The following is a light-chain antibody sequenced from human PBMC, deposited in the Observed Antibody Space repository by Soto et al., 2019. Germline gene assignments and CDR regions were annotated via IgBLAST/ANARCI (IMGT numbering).Light chain of an antibody. CDR2: RNN. J-gene: IGLJ1*01. CDR1: SSNIGSEY. V-gene: IGLV1-47*01. Sequence: QSVLTQPPSASGTPGQRVTISCSGSSSNIGSEYVVWYQHLPGTAPKLLIYRNNQRPSGVPDRFAGSKSGTSASLAISGLRSEDEADYYCSSYAGSNNYVFGTGTKVTVL. CDR3: SSYAGSNNYV.